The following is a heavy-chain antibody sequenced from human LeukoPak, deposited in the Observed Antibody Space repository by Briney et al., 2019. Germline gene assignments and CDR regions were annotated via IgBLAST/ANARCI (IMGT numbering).Heavy chain of an antibody. CDR2: ISGSGDST. V-gene: IGHV3-23*01. CDR3: ARVGYSGYDYDY. Sequence: GGSLRLSCATSGFTFSSYAMTWVRQAPGKGLEWVSVISGSGDSTYYADSVEGRCTSPRDNSKDALYLQMNSLRAEDTAVYYCARVGYSGYDYDYWGEGTLVTVSS. D-gene: IGHD5-12*01. J-gene: IGHJ4*02. CDR1: GFTFSSYA.